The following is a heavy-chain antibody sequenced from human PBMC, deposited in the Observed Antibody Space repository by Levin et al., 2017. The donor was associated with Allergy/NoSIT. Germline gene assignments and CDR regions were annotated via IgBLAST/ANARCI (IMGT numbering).Heavy chain of an antibody. Sequence: GESLKISCAASGFTFSSYGMHWVRQAPGKGLEWVAVIWYDGSNKYYADSVKGRFTISRDNSKNTLYLQMNSLRAEDTAVYYCARVLAGGSSPTYYYYYGMDVWGQGTTVTVSS. CDR2: IWYDGSNK. CDR3: ARVLAGGSSPTYYYYYGMDV. V-gene: IGHV3-33*01. CDR1: GFTFSSYG. D-gene: IGHD6-13*01. J-gene: IGHJ6*02.